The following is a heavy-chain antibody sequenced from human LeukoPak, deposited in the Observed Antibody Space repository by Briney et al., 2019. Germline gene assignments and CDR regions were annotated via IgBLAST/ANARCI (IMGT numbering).Heavy chain of an antibody. D-gene: IGHD5-18*01. V-gene: IGHV1-24*01. CDR3: TTVRYSYAVEFDP. Sequence: GASVKVSCKLSGYTLTELSMHWVRQAPGKGLEWMGGFDPEDGETIYAQMFQGRVTMTEDTSTDTTYMELSSLRSEDTAVYYCTTVRYSYAVEFDPWGQGTLVTVSS. CDR1: GYTLTELS. J-gene: IGHJ5*02. CDR2: FDPEDGET.